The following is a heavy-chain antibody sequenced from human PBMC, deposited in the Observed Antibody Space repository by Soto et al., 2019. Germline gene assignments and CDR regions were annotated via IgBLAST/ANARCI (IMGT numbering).Heavy chain of an antibody. D-gene: IGHD3-22*01. CDR3: AXXXXVIFDYYGMDV. CDR2: MKPNSGKT. V-gene: IGHV1-8*01. J-gene: IGHJ6*02. Sequence: QEQLVQSGAEVTKPGASVKVSCKASGFTFTDFDIIWVRQATGQGLEWMGWMKPNSGKTDFAQRFQGRVNMTSDTXXXXXXXXXXXXXXXXXXXXXXAXXXXVIFDYYGMDVWGQGTTITVSS. CDR1: GFTFTDFD.